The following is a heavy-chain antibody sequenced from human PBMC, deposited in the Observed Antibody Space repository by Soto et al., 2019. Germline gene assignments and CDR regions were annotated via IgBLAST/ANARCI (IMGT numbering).Heavy chain of an antibody. D-gene: IGHD3-3*02. J-gene: IGHJ3*02. Sequence: GASVKVSCKTSGYTFTHNYLHWLRQAPGQGLEWMGIINPSGGSTTYAQKFQGRVTMTRDTPTSIVYMELTSLRSEDTAVYYCARAAIYPRAFDIWGQGTLVTVSS. CDR2: INPSGGST. V-gene: IGHV1-46*01. CDR3: ARAAIYPRAFDI. CDR1: GYTFTHNY.